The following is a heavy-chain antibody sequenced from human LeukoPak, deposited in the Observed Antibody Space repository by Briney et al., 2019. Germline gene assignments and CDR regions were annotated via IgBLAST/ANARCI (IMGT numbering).Heavy chain of an antibody. Sequence: PGGSLRLPCAASGFTFRNYAMNWVRQAPGKGLEWVSSITSSSAYIYDADSVKGRFTISRDNAKNSLYLQMNSLRAEDTAAYYCARGVAARPYYYYGMDVWGPGTTVTVSS. V-gene: IGHV3-21*01. CDR2: ITSSSAYI. J-gene: IGHJ6*02. CDR3: ARGVAARPYYYYGMDV. CDR1: GFTFRNYA. D-gene: IGHD6-6*01.